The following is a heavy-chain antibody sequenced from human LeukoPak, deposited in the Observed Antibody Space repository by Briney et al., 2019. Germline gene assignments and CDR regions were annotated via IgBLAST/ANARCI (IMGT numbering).Heavy chain of an antibody. CDR2: IKQDGSEK. Sequence: GGSLTLSCAASGFTFSSYWMSWVRQAPGKGLEWVANIKQDGSEKYYVDSVKGRFTISRDNAKNSLYLQMNSLRAEDTAVYYCARDRHSRTTDYWGQGTLVTVSS. CDR1: GFTFSSYW. D-gene: IGHD1-7*01. V-gene: IGHV3-7*01. CDR3: ARDRHSRTTDY. J-gene: IGHJ4*02.